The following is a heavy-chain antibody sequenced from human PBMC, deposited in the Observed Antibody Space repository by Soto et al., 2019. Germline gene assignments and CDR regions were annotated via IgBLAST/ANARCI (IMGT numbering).Heavy chain of an antibody. V-gene: IGHV3-30*03. Sequence: GGSLRLSCAVSGFTFSSYGMHWVRQAPGKGLEWVAVISYDGSNKYYADSVKGRFTISRDNSKNTLYLQMNSLRAEDTAVYYRWGGVTMIVVVITGVGSSGAFDIWGQGTMVTVS. CDR1: GFTFSSYG. CDR3: WGGVTMIVVVITGVGSSGAFDI. CDR2: ISYDGSNK. J-gene: IGHJ3*02. D-gene: IGHD3-22*01.